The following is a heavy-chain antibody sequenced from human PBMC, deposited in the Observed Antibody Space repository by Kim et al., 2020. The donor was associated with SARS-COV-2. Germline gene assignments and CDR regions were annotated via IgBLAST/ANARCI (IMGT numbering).Heavy chain of an antibody. CDR2: ISSSSSTT. J-gene: IGHJ4*02. CDR3: ARDRDYGGEGNFDY. D-gene: IGHD4-17*01. Sequence: GGSLRISCAASGFTFSSYSMNWVRQAPGKGLEWVSYISSSSSTTYYADSVKGRFPISRDNAKNSLYLQMNSLRDEDTAVYYCARDRDYGGEGNFDYWGQGTLVTVSS. V-gene: IGHV3-48*02. CDR1: GFTFSSYS.